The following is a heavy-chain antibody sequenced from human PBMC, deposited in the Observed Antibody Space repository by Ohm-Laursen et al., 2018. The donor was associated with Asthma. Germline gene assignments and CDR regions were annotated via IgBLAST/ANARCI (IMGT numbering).Heavy chain of an antibody. V-gene: IGHV3-33*01. CDR2: IWFDGSNE. CDR3: ARDPVTYSSGWPYYFDY. D-gene: IGHD6-19*01. Sequence: SLRLSCAASGFTFSSYAMHWVRQPPGKGLEGVALIWFDGSNEHYADSVKGRFTISRDNSQNTVHLQMNSLRAEDTAVYYCARDPVTYSSGWPYYFDYWGQGILVTVSS. J-gene: IGHJ4*02. CDR1: GFTFSSYA.